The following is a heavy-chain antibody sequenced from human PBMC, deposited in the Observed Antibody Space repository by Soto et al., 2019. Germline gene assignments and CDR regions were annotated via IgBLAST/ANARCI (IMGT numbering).Heavy chain of an antibody. V-gene: IGHV2-5*02. J-gene: IGHJ1*01. CDR2: IYWDDDK. CDR1: GFSLSTSGVG. CDR3: AHTVGLVVVTSEDEYFQH. Sequence: QITLKESGPTLVNPTQTLTLTCTFSGFSLSTSGVGVGWIRQPPGKALEWLAVIYWDDDKGYSPSLKNRLTITKDTSKNQVVLTMTNMDRVDTATYYCAHTVGLVVVTSEDEYFQHWGQGTQVTVSS. D-gene: IGHD2-15*01.